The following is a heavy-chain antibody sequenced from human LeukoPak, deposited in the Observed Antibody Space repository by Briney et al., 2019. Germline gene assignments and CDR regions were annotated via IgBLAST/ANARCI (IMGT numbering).Heavy chain of an antibody. D-gene: IGHD6-13*01. CDR3: ARGGGSSSWYYFDY. CDR2: ISSSGSTI. Sequence: GGSLRLSCAASGFTFSSYEMNWVRQAPGKGLEWVSYISSSGSTIYYADSVKGRFTISRDNAKNSLYLQMNSLRAEDTAVYYCARGGGSSSWYYFDYWGQGTLVTVSS. J-gene: IGHJ4*02. CDR1: GFTFSSYE. V-gene: IGHV3-48*03.